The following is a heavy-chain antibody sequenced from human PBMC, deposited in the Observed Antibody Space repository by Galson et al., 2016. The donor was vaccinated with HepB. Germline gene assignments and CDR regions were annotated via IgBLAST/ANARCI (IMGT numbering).Heavy chain of an antibody. D-gene: IGHD1-14*01. Sequence: SVKVSCKASGDTFSNHAINWVRQAPGQGLEWMGRIIPILNIANYAQKFQGRVTITADESTSTAYMELRSLRSDDTAVYYCARERRDGIVSLSLWGQGTLVTVSS. CDR1: GDTFSNHA. CDR3: ARERRDGIVSLSL. V-gene: IGHV1-69*04. CDR2: IIPILNIA. J-gene: IGHJ4*02.